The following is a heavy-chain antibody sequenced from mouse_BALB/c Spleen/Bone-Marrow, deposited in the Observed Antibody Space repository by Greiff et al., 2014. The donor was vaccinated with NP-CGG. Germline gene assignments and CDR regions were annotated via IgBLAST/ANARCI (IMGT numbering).Heavy chain of an antibody. D-gene: IGHD4-1*01. J-gene: IGHJ1*01. CDR2: IRNKANGYTS. V-gene: IGHV7-3*02. CDR3: ARDEKVRIYWEGDV. Sequence: DVKLEESGGGLVQPGGSLRISCATSGFTFTDYYMSWVRQPPGKALEWLGFIRNKANGYTSEYSVSVKGLFTISRDNSQSILYRKLNTLRAEDSATYYCARDEKVRIYWEGDVWGPGTTVTVSS. CDR1: GFTFTDYY.